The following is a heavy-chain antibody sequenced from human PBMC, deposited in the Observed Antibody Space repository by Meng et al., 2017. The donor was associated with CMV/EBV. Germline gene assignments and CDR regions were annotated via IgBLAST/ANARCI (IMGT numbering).Heavy chain of an antibody. CDR2: VSSSGGTT. D-gene: IGHD1-14*01. CDR3: AKGYGKFDY. J-gene: IGHJ4*02. CDR1: GLAFSDYA. Sequence: RLSCAVSGLAFSDYALSWIRQAPGKGLQWVSAVSSSGGTTWFAESVKGRFTISRDNSNNTLYLQMNSLRAEDTAIYYCAKGYGKFDYWGQGTLVTVSS. V-gene: IGHV3-23*01.